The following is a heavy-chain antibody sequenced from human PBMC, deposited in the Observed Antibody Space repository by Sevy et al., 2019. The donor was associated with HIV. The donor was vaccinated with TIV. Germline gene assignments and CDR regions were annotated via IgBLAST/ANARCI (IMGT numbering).Heavy chain of an antibody. D-gene: IGHD2-15*01. V-gene: IGHV3-21*01. J-gene: IGHJ4*02. CDR1: GFTFSTYT. CDR3: AREAETKDEPSFDY. Sequence: GGSLRLSCEASGFTFSTYTMNWVRQAPGKGLEWVSSISTGSRYIFYADSVKGRFTISRDNAENSLYMQMNSLRAEDKAVDYCAREAETKDEPSFDYWGQGTLVTVSS. CDR2: ISTGSRYI.